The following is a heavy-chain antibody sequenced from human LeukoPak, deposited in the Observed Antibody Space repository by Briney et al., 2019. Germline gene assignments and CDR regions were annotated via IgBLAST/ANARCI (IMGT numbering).Heavy chain of an antibody. CDR3: AREVVDATPSRDYYYYMDV. V-gene: IGHV4-4*07. Sequence: PLETLSLTCTVSGGSISSYYWSWIRQSAGKGLEWIGRIYISGSTNYNPSLKSRVTMSVDTSKNQFSLKLTSVTAADTAVYYCAREVVDATPSRDYYYYMDVWGKGTTVTVSS. J-gene: IGHJ6*03. D-gene: IGHD2-15*01. CDR2: IYISGST. CDR1: GGSISSYY.